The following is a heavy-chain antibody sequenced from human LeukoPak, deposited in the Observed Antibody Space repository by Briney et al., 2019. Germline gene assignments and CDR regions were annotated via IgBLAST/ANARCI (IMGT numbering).Heavy chain of an antibody. V-gene: IGHV4-59*01. D-gene: IGHD1-26*01. Sequence: SETLSLTCTVSGGSISSYYWSWIRQPPGKGLEWIGYIYYSGSTNYNPSLKSRVTISVDTSKNQFSLKLSSVTAADTAVYYCARARGVGATTPFDYWGRGTLVTVSS. CDR3: ARARGVGATTPFDY. CDR1: GGSISSYY. CDR2: IYYSGST. J-gene: IGHJ4*02.